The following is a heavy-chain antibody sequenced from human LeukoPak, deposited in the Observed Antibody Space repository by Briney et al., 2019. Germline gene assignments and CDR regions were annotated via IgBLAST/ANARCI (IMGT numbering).Heavy chain of an antibody. Sequence: GGSLRLSCAASGFTFSSYEMNWVRQAPGKGLEWVSYITSSSGTIYCADSVKGRFTISRDNAKNSLYLQMSDLIADDTAFYYCARGGGSYQNFDYWGQGILVTVSS. CDR3: ARGGGSYQNFDY. J-gene: IGHJ4*02. CDR2: ITSSSGTI. CDR1: GFTFSSYE. D-gene: IGHD1-26*01. V-gene: IGHV3-48*03.